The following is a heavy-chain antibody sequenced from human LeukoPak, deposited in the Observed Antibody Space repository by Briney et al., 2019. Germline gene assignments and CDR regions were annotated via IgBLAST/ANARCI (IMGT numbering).Heavy chain of an antibody. Sequence: GGSLRLSCAASGFTFSNYGMHWVRQAPGKGLEWVAFISFDGSDKYFADSVKGRFTISRDNSKNTLFLQMNSLRAEDTAVYYCARGGYSSSWYHFDYWGQGTLVTVSS. D-gene: IGHD6-13*01. J-gene: IGHJ4*02. CDR1: GFTFSNYG. CDR3: ARGGYSSSWYHFDY. V-gene: IGHV3-30*03. CDR2: ISFDGSDK.